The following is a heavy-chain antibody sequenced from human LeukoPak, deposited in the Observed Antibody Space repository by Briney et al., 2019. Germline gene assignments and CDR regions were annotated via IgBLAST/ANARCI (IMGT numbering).Heavy chain of an antibody. CDR3: ARDLNDFWSGNNWFDP. Sequence: ASVKVSCKASGGTFSSYAISWVRQAPGQGLEWMGGIIPIFGTANYAQKFQGRVTITADESTSTAYMELSSLRSEDTAVYYCARDLNDFWSGNNWFDPWGQGTLVTVSS. CDR2: IIPIFGTA. J-gene: IGHJ5*02. D-gene: IGHD3-3*01. V-gene: IGHV1-69*13. CDR1: GGTFSSYA.